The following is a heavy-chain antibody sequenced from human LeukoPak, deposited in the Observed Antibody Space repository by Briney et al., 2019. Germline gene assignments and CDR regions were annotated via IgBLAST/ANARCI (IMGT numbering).Heavy chain of an antibody. CDR2: INPNSGGT. V-gene: IGHV1-2*02. Sequence: ASVKVSCKASGYTFTGHYMHWVRQAPGQGLEWMGWINPNSGGTNYAQKFQGSVTMTRDTSISTAYMELSRLRSDDTAVYYCARGRIGNLRFEPWGQGTLVTVSS. CDR1: GYTFTGHY. D-gene: IGHD1-14*01. CDR3: ARGRIGNLRFEP. J-gene: IGHJ5*02.